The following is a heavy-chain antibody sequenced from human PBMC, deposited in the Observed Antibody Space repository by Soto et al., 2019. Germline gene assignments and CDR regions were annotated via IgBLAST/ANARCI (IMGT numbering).Heavy chain of an antibody. J-gene: IGHJ6*02. CDR2: IIPIVGTG. CDR3: ARVVILVPTASTHYFYDMDV. D-gene: IGHD2-2*01. CDR1: GGTFSNYA. V-gene: IGHV1-69*01. Sequence: QVQLVQSGAEVRKPGSSVTVSCKASGGTFSNYAISWVRQAPGQGLEWMGGIIPIVGTGSYAQQFQGRVTTTADEPTTTAYMELSSLKFEDTAVYYCARVVILVPTASTHYFYDMDVWGLGTTVTVSS.